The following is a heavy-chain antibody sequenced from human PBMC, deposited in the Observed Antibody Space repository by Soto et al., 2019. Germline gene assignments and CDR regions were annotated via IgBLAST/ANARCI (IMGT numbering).Heavy chain of an antibody. J-gene: IGHJ4*02. CDR2: IWYDGSNK. D-gene: IGHD3-22*01. V-gene: IGHV3-33*01. Sequence: GGSLRLSCAASGFTFSSYGMHWVRQAPGKGLEWVAVIWYDGSNKYYADSVKGRFTISRDNSKNTLYLQMNSLRAEDTALYYCARVADYYDSSGYLPVVDWGQGTLVTVSS. CDR1: GFTFSSYG. CDR3: ARVADYYDSSGYLPVVD.